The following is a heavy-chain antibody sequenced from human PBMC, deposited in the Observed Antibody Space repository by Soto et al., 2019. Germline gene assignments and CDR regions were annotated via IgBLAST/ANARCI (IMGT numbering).Heavy chain of an antibody. J-gene: IGHJ4*02. D-gene: IGHD1-1*01. Sequence: GGSLRLSCAASGFTFRGYAMTWVRQAPGKGLEWVSALTPGGETTYHIDSVKGRFTISRDNAKNTLYLQMNSLTDADTAVYYCAKVFWNQGRVFDYWGQGTPVTVSS. CDR2: LTPGGETT. CDR1: GFTFRGYA. CDR3: AKVFWNQGRVFDY. V-gene: IGHV3-23*01.